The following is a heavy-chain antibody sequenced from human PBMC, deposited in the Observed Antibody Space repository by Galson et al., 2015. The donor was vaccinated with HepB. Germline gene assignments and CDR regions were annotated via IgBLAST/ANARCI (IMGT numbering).Heavy chain of an antibody. CDR3: AKVYGLFDS. J-gene: IGHJ5*01. Sequence: SLRLSCAASGFAFGTHAMSWVRQAPGRGLEWISGISGNGDSTFYADSVKGRFTVSRDNSNNMLYLQMNSMRAEDAGLYFCAKVYGLFDSWGQGILVTVSS. CDR2: ISGNGDST. V-gene: IGHV3-23*01. D-gene: IGHD2/OR15-2a*01. CDR1: GFAFGTHA.